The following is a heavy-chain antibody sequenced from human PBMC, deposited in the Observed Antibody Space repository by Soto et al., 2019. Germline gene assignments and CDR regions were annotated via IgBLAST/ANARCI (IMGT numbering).Heavy chain of an antibody. J-gene: IGHJ4*02. CDR1: GGSVSSGSYY. V-gene: IGHV4-39*01. CDR2: IYYSGST. Sequence: PSETLSLTCTVSGGSVSSGSYYWSWIRQPPGKGLEWIGNIYYSGSTCYNSSLKSRVTLSVDTSKNQFSLNLSSVTAADTAVYYCARRGVSSYYSNYWGLGTLVTVSS. CDR3: ARRGVSSYYSNY. D-gene: IGHD2-15*01.